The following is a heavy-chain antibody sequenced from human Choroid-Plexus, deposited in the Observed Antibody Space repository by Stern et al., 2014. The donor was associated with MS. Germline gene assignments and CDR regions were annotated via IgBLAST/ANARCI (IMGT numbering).Heavy chain of an antibody. J-gene: IGHJ5*02. CDR1: GFTFGSCA. CDR3: AKDRQYLTYFFDH. D-gene: IGHD2/OR15-2a*01. V-gene: IGHV3-30*18. Sequence: VQLVESGGGVVQPGRPLRLSCVASGFTFGSCAMHWVRQAPGKGLEWEXGVSHDGSYKYYADSVKGRFTISRDNSQNTLYMQMSSLRPEDTAVYYCAKDRQYLTYFFDHWGQGSLVTVSS. CDR2: VSHDGSYK.